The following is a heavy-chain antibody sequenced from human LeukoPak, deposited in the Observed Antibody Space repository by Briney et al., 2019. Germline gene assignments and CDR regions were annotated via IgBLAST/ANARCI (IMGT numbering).Heavy chain of an antibody. CDR3: VRHDGRGGATMGAFDS. Sequence: ASETLSLTCTVSAGSFISSSHHWGWIRQSPGKGLEWIGSVYYGRTTYYNPSLDGRVTVSLDTSANQFSLQLNSVTAADTADYYCVRHDGRGGATMGAFDSWGQGSLVTVSS. V-gene: IGHV4-39*01. CDR1: AGSFISSSHH. J-gene: IGHJ5*01. CDR2: VYYGRTT. D-gene: IGHD5-12*01.